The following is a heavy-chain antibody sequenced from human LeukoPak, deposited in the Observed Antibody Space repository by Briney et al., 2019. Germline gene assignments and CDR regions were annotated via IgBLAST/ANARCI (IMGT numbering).Heavy chain of an antibody. CDR1: GGSFSGYY. CDR2: INHSGST. V-gene: IGHV4-34*01. D-gene: IGHD1-7*01. J-gene: IGHJ4*02. Sequence: SETLSLTCAVYGGSFSGYYWSWIRQPPGKGLEWIGEINHSGSTNYNPSLKSRVTISVDTSKNQFSLKLSSVTAADTAVYYCARGVDWNYDFWGQGTLVTVYS. CDR3: ARGVDWNYDF.